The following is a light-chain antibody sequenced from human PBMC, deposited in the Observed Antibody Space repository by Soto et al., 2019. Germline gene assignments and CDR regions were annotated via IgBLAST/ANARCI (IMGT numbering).Light chain of an antibody. J-gene: IGKJ5*01. V-gene: IGKV3-20*01. CDR2: GAS. Sequence: EIVLTQSPGTLSLSPGEGATLSCRASQSVSSSYLAWYQQRPGQAPRLLFYGASSRATGIPDRFSGSGSGTDFTLTISSLEPEDFAVYYCQQYGNSPITFGQGTRLEIK. CDR3: QQYGNSPIT. CDR1: QSVSSSY.